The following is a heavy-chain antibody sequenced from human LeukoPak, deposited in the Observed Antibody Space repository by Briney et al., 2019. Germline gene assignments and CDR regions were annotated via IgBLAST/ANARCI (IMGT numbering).Heavy chain of an antibody. CDR3: ASLGDYYGSGSHAPFDY. CDR1: GGTFSSYA. Sequence: SVKVSCKASGGTFSSYAISWVRQAPGQGLEWMGGILPMSGSAKIAQKFQGRVTITADESSSTAYGELSSLRSEDAAVYYCASLGDYYGSGSHAPFDYWGQGTLVTVSS. J-gene: IGHJ4*02. D-gene: IGHD3-10*01. V-gene: IGHV1-69*01. CDR2: ILPMSGSA.